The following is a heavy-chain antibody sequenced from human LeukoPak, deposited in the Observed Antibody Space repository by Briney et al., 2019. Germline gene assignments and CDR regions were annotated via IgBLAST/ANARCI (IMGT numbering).Heavy chain of an antibody. D-gene: IGHD6-13*01. V-gene: IGHV4-39*01. J-gene: IGHJ4*02. Sequence: SETLSLTCTVSGGSISSSSYYWGWFRQPPGKGLEWIGSIYYSGSTYYNPSLKSRVTISVDTSKNQFSLKLSSVTAADTAVYYCARHLQQLAFDYWGQGTLVTVSS. CDR3: ARHLQQLAFDY. CDR1: GGSISSSSYY. CDR2: IYYSGST.